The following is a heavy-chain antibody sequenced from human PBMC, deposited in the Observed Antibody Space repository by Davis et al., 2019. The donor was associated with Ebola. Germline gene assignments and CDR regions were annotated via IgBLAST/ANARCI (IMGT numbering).Heavy chain of an antibody. J-gene: IGHJ5*02. CDR2: IYPGDSDT. CDR1: LSFFPRYF. Sequence: KVSCKGSLSFFPRYFLGWVRQMPGKGLEWMGIIYPGDSDTRYSPSFQGQVTISADKSISTAYLQWSSLKASDTAMYYCARRIAAAGQNWFDPWGQGTLVTVSS. D-gene: IGHD6-13*01. V-gene: IGHV5-51*01. CDR3: ARRIAAAGQNWFDP.